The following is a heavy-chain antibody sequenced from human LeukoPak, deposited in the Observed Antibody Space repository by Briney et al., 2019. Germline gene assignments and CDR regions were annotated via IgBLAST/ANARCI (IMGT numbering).Heavy chain of an antibody. J-gene: IGHJ4*02. V-gene: IGHV3-53*05. CDR3: AKGITYYDILTGYRLDPYFDY. CDR1: GFTVSSNY. D-gene: IGHD3-9*01. CDR2: IYSGGST. Sequence: GGSLRLSCAASGFTVSSNYMSWVRQAPGKGLEWVSVIYSGGSTYYADSVKGRFTISRDNSKNSLYLQMNSLRAEDTALYYCAKGITYYDILTGYRLDPYFDYWGQGTLVTVSS.